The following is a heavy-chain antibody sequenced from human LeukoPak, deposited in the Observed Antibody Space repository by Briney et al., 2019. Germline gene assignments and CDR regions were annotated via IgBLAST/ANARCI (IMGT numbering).Heavy chain of an antibody. CDR2: INHSGST. V-gene: IGHV4-34*01. D-gene: IGHD3-16*01. J-gene: IGHJ4*02. Sequence: SETLSLTCAVYGGSFSGYYWSWIRQPPGEGLEWIGEINHSGSTNYNPSLKSRVTISMDTSKNQFSLTVTSVTAADTALYYCARHPFAYPFDHWGQGTLVAVSS. CDR3: ARHPFAYPFDH. CDR1: GGSFSGYY.